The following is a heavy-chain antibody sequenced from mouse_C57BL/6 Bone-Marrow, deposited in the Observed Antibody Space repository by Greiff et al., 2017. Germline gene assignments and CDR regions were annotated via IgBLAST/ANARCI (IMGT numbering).Heavy chain of an antibody. CDR1: GYTFTSYW. D-gene: IGHD1-1*01. V-gene: IGHV1-59*01. Sequence: QVQLQQPWAELVRPGTSVKLSCKASGYTFTSYWMHWVKQRPGQGLEWIGVIDPSDSYTNYKQKFKGKATLTVDTSSSTAYMQLSSLTSEDSAVYYCARHTLFITTVDWGQGTTLTVSS. CDR3: ARHTLFITTVD. CDR2: IDPSDSYT. J-gene: IGHJ2*01.